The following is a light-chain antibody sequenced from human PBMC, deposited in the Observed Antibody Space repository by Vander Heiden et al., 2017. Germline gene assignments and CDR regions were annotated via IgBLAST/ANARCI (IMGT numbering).Light chain of an antibody. V-gene: IGLV1-40*01. J-gene: IGLJ1*01. CDR2: GNN. CDR1: SSTIGAGCY. Sequence: QSVPTPPPSVSPAAGQRVTISCTGGSSTIGAGCYDHWYQQLPGTAPKLLIYGNNNRPSGVPDRFSGSKSGTSASLAITGLQAEDEAADYCQSYDNSLSALYVFGTGTKVTVL. CDR3: QSYDNSLSALYV.